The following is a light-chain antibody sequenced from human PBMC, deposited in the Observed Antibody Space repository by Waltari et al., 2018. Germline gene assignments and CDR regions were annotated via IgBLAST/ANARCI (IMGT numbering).Light chain of an antibody. J-gene: IGKJ2*01. CDR1: QSISNW. Sequence: DIQMTQSPSTLSASVGDRVTITCRASQSISNWLAWYQQKPGKAPKVLIYKAFTLQSGVPARFSGSGSETEVILTIRSLQPDDLATYYCQQYNIWPYTFGQGTTLEI. CDR3: QQYNIWPYT. V-gene: IGKV1-5*03. CDR2: KAF.